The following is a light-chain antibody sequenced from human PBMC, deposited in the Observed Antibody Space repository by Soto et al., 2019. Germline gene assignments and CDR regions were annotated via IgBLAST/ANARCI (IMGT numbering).Light chain of an antibody. V-gene: IGLV6-57*04. J-gene: IGLJ2*01. CDR2: EDD. Sequence: NFMLTQPHSVSESPGKTVTISCTRSSGSIGSNSVQWYRQRPGSAPNIVIYEDDQRPSGVPNRFAGSIDRSSNSASLTISGLHTEDEADYYCQSYDANTVVFGGGTKVTVL. CDR3: QSYDANTVV. CDR1: SGSIGSNS.